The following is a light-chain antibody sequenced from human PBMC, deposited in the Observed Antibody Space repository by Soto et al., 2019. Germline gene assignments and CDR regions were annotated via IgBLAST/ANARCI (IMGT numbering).Light chain of an antibody. CDR2: SAS. V-gene: IGKV1-9*01. J-gene: IGKJ4*01. CDR3: QQVNSYPLT. CDR1: QGISSY. Sequence: DIQLTQSPSFLSASVGDRVTITCLASQGISSYLAWYQQKPGKAPTVLIYSASTLQSVVPSRFSGSGYGTEFTRTSSSLQPEELAIYYCQQVNSYPLTFGGGTKVEI.